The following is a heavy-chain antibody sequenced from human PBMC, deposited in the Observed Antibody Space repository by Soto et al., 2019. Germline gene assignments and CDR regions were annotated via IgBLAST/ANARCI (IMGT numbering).Heavy chain of an antibody. CDR3: VGDFSGGREI. Sequence: EVQLVESGGGLFQPGGSLRLSCLASGFSLSTYWVHWVRQAPGKGLVWVSRIDPAGSRTNSADSVQGRCTVSRDNAENMVYLRVNSLRAEDTAVYYCVGDFSGGREIWGQGTMVTVSS. CDR2: IDPAGSRT. D-gene: IGHD2-15*01. CDR1: GFSLSTYW. J-gene: IGHJ3*02. V-gene: IGHV3-74*01.